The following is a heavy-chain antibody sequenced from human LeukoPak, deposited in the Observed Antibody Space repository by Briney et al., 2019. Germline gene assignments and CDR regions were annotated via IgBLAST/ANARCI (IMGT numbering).Heavy chain of an antibody. CDR3: ARGMIAAAGTGVDY. CDR1: GYTFTSYD. J-gene: IGHJ4*02. CDR2: MNPNSGNT. D-gene: IGHD6-13*01. Sequence: GASVEVSCKASGYTFTSYDINWVRQATGQGLEWMGWMNPNSGNTGYAQKFQGRVTMTRNTSISTAYMELSSLRSEDTAVYYCARGMIAAAGTGVDYWGQGTLVTVSS. V-gene: IGHV1-8*01.